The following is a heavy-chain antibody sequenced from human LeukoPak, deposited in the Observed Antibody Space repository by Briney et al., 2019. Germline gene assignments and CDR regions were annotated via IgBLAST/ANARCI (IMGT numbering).Heavy chain of an antibody. Sequence: GGSLRLSCAAFGITFSSYGMSWVRQAPGKGLEWVSSISSSSSYIYYADSVKGRFTISRDNARKSLYLQMSSLRAEDTAVYYCAKRRGLELLYYYYMDVWGKGTTVTVSS. J-gene: IGHJ6*03. V-gene: IGHV3-21*04. CDR2: ISSSSSYI. D-gene: IGHD1-7*01. CDR1: GITFSSYG. CDR3: AKRRGLELLYYYYMDV.